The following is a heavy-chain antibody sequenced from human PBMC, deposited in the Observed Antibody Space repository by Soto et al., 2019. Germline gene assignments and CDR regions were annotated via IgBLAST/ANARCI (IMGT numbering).Heavy chain of an antibody. CDR1: GGSFGNSA. CDR3: ATGVIWIGYFTVDS. Sequence: QVLLVQSGAEVQKPGSSVKISCKASGGSFGNSAINWVRQTPGQGLEWLGGFIPVYRTLNYAQKFQGRVTTTADESTGTAYMTLNSLASNDTAVYYCATGVIWIGYFTVDSWGQGTRVTVSS. CDR2: FIPVYRTL. V-gene: IGHV1-69*01. D-gene: IGHD3-3*01. J-gene: IGHJ4*02.